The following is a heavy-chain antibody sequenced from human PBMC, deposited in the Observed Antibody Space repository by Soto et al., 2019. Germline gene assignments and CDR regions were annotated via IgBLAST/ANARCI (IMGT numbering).Heavy chain of an antibody. D-gene: IGHD3-22*01. V-gene: IGHV4-31*03. CDR3: ARSPDSSGYYPRWYYYGMDV. J-gene: IGHJ6*02. CDR2: ISYSGST. CDR1: GGSISSGGYY. Sequence: SETLSLTCTVSGGSISSGGYYWSWIRQHPGTGLEWIGHISYSGSTYYNTSLKSRVTISVDTSRNQFSLKLSSVTAADTAVYYCARSPDSSGYYPRWYYYGMDVWGQGTTVTVSS.